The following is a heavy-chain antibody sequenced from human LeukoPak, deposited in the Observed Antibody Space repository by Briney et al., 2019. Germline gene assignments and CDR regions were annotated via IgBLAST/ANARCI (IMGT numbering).Heavy chain of an antibody. J-gene: IGHJ4*02. Sequence: GGSPRLSCAASGFTFSSYAMHWVRQAPGKGLEWVAVISYDGSNKYYADSVKGRFTISRDNSKNTLYLQMNSLRAEDTAVYYCARPQGYSGSRFDYWGQGTLVTVSS. V-gene: IGHV3-30-3*01. D-gene: IGHD1-26*01. CDR1: GFTFSSYA. CDR3: ARPQGYSGSRFDY. CDR2: ISYDGSNK.